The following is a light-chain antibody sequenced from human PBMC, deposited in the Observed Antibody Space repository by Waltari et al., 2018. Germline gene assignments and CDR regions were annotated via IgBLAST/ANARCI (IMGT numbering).Light chain of an antibody. CDR1: IIERKT. V-gene: IGLV3-21*02. CDR3: HVWDSSSDHLVI. CDR2: DDS. Sequence: SSVLTQPPSVSVAPGPTARITCGGNIIERKTVHWYQRRPGPAPVVVVYDDSDRPSRIPERFSGSNSGNTATLTISRVEVGDEADYYCHVWDSSSDHLVIFGGGTRLTVL. J-gene: IGLJ2*01.